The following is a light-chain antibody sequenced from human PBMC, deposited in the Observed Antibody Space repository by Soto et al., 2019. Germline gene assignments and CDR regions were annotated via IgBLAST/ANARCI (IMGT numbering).Light chain of an antibody. J-gene: IGLJ1*01. CDR1: SSDVGGYNY. CDR2: EVS. V-gene: IGLV2-14*01. CDR3: QSHDLSLRNYV. Sequence: QSVLTQPASVSVSPGQSSTISCTGTSSDVGGYNYVSWFQHHPGKAPKLIIYEVSYRPSGVSNRFSGSKSGDTASLTISGLQAEDEADYYCQSHDLSLRNYVFGSGTKLPVL.